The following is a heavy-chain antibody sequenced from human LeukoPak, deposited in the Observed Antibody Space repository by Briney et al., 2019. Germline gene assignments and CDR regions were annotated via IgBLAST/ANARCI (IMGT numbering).Heavy chain of an antibody. V-gene: IGHV1-24*01. CDR2: FDHEDGET. D-gene: IGHD2-21*02. CDR3: ATQLSPGDAFDY. Sequence: GASVKVSCKVSGYTLTELSMHWVRQAPGKGLERMGGFDHEDGETIYAQKFQGRVTMTEDTSTDTAYMELSSLRSEDTAVYYCATQLSPGDAFDYWGQGTLVTVSS. J-gene: IGHJ4*02. CDR1: GYTLTELS.